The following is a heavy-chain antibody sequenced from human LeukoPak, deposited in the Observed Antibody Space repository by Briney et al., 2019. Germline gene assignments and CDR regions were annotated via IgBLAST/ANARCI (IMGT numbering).Heavy chain of an antibody. V-gene: IGHV3-30*04. CDR1: GFTFSSYA. CDR2: ISYDGSNK. Sequence: GGSLRLSCAASGFTFSSYAMHWVRQAPGKGLEWVAVISYDGSNKYYADSVKGRFTISRDNSKNTLYLQMNSLRAEDTAVFYCARVVGSYYGMGVWGQGTTVTVSS. D-gene: IGHD1-26*01. J-gene: IGHJ6*02. CDR3: ARVVGSYYGMGV.